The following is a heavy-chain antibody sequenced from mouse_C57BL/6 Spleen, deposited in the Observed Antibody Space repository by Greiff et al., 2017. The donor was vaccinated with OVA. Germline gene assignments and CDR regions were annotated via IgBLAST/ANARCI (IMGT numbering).Heavy chain of an antibody. CDR1: GFTFSSYT. D-gene: IGHD1-2*01. Sequence: EVQLQESGGGLVKPGASLKLSCAASGFTFSSYTMSWVRQTPEKRLEWVATISGGGGNTYYPDSVKGRFTISRDNAKNTLYLQMSSLRSEDTAFYYCARDDDYGYDHCGQGAPVTVSS. CDR3: ARDDDYGYDH. CDR2: ISGGGGNT. J-gene: IGHJ4*01. V-gene: IGHV5-9*01.